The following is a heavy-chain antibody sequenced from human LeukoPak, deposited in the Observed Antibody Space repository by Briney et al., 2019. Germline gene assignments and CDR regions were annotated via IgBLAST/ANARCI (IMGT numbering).Heavy chain of an antibody. Sequence: GASVKVSCKASGYTFTGYYMHWVRQAPGQGLEWMGGIIPIFGTANYAQKFQGRVTITADESTSTAYMELSSLRSEDTAVYYCARGGAYYYDSSGYISGIDSAFDIWGQGTMVTVSS. CDR3: ARGGAYYYDSSGYISGIDSAFDI. CDR1: GYTFTGYY. D-gene: IGHD3-22*01. J-gene: IGHJ3*02. CDR2: IIPIFGTA. V-gene: IGHV1-69*13.